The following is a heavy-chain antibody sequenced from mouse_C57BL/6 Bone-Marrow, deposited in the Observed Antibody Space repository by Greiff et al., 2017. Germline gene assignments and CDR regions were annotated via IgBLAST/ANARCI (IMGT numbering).Heavy chain of an antibody. CDR3: AGGTGYAMDY. J-gene: IGHJ4*01. D-gene: IGHD3-3*01. V-gene: IGHV1-55*01. Sequence: VQLQQPGAELVKLGASVKMSCKASGYTFTSYWITWVKQRPGQGLEWIGVIYPGSGSTNYNEKFKSKATLTVDTSSSTAYMQLSSLTSEDSAVYYCAGGTGYAMDYWGQGTSVTVSS. CDR2: IYPGSGST. CDR1: GYTFTSYW.